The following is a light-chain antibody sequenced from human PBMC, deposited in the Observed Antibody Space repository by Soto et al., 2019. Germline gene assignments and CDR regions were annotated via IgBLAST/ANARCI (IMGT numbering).Light chain of an antibody. CDR2: GAS. V-gene: IGKV3-20*01. CDR1: QSVSSSY. CDR3: QQYGSSPGT. Sequence: ETVLTQSPGTLSLSPGERATLSCRASQSVSSSYLAWYQQKPGQAPRLPIYGASSRATGIPDRFSGSGSGTDFTLTISRLEPEDFAVYYCQQYGSSPGTFGQGTKVDI. J-gene: IGKJ1*01.